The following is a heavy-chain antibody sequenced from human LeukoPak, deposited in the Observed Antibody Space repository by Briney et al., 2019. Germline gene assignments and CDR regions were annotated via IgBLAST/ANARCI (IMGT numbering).Heavy chain of an antibody. V-gene: IGHV3-23*01. CDR1: GFTFSSYA. Sequence: GGSLRLSCAASGFTFSSYALSWVRQAPGKGLEWVSGISGSGDDTYYADSVKGRFTVSRDNSKNTLYLQMNSLRAEDTAVYYCAKGQYWGYFRGADYWGQGTLVTVSS. CDR3: AKGQYWGYFRGADY. CDR2: ISGSGDDT. D-gene: IGHD2/OR15-2a*01. J-gene: IGHJ4*02.